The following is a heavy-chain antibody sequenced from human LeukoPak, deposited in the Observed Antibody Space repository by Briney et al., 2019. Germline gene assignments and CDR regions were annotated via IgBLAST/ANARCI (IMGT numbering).Heavy chain of an antibody. Sequence: GGSLRLSCAASGFTFSSYTMNWVRQAPGKGLEWVSSISSSSSYIYYADSVKGRFTISRDNAKNSLYLQMNSLRAEDTAVYYCARDGPTYYDFWSGYLASWGQGTLVTVSS. J-gene: IGHJ4*02. V-gene: IGHV3-21*04. CDR1: GFTFSSYT. CDR3: ARDGPTYYDFWSGYLAS. CDR2: ISSSSSYI. D-gene: IGHD3-3*01.